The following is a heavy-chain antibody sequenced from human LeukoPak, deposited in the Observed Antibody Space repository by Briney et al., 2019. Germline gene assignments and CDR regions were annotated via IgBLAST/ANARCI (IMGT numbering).Heavy chain of an antibody. CDR3: ARDFSTLGYYYYMDV. V-gene: IGHV1-2*02. CDR1: GYTFTGYY. Sequence: ASVKVSCKASGYTFTGYYMHWVRQAPGQGLEWMGWINPNSGGTNYAQKFQGRVTMTRDTSISTAYMELSRLRSDDTAVYYCARDFSTLGYYYYMDVWGKGTTVTVSS. D-gene: IGHD2-2*01. J-gene: IGHJ6*03. CDR2: INPNSGGT.